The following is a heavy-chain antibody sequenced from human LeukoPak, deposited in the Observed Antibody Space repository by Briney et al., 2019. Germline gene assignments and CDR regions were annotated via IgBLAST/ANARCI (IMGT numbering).Heavy chain of an antibody. V-gene: IGHV4-34*01. CDR1: GGSFSGYY. D-gene: IGHD2-2*01. Sequence: SETLSLTCAVYGGSFSGYYWSWIRQPPGKGMELIGEINHSGSTNSNPSLKSRVTLSVDTSKNQFSLKLSSVTAADTAVYYCASGGGCSSTSCHPAYYYGMDVWGKGTTVTVSP. CDR3: ASGGGCSSTSCHPAYYYGMDV. CDR2: INHSGST. J-gene: IGHJ6*04.